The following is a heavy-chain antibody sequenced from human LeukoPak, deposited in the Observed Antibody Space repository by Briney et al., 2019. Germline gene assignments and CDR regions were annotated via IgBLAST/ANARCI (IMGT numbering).Heavy chain of an antibody. CDR1: GLTFSNFK. J-gene: IGHJ3*02. CDR2: ISDSGRTT. Sequence: PGGSLRLSCAVSGLTFSNFKMNWVRQAPGKGLEWVSYISDSGRTTFYADSVKGRFTISRDNAKNSLYLQMSSLRVEDTAVYYCAKGAVSGGYDYGDYLDAFDIWGQGTMVTVSS. D-gene: IGHD4-17*01. CDR3: AKGAVSGGYDYGDYLDAFDI. V-gene: IGHV3-48*03.